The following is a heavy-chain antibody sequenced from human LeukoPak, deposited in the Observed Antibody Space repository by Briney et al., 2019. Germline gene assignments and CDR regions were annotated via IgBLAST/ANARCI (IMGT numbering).Heavy chain of an antibody. CDR1: GYSISSGYY. CDR2: IYHSGST. V-gene: IGHV4-38-2*02. D-gene: IGHD3/OR15-3a*01. J-gene: IGHJ4*02. Sequence: SETLSLTCTVSGYSISSGYYWGWIRQPPGKGLEWIGSIYHSGSTYYNASLKSQVSISIDTSKNQFSLRLTSVTAADTAVYYCARQTGSGLFILPGGQGTLVTVSS. CDR3: ARQTGSGLFILP.